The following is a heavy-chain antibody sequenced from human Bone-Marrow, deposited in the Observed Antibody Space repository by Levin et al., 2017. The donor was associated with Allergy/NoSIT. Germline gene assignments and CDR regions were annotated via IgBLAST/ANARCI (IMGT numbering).Heavy chain of an antibody. D-gene: IGHD2-15*01. V-gene: IGHV3-21*01. CDR3: ATEGAWVVPPEIYYGMDV. CDR1: GLRFSSRT. Sequence: GESLKISCAASGLRFSSRTMHWVRQAPGEGLEWVSSINGNSNYIYYSDSVRGRFTLSRDNAKDSLFLQLNSLRVEDTAVYYCATEGAWVVPPEIYYGMDVWGQGTTVIVSS. CDR2: INGNSNYI. J-gene: IGHJ6*02.